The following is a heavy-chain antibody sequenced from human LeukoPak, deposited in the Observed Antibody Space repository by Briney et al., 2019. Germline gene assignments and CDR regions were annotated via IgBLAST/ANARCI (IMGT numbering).Heavy chain of an antibody. V-gene: IGHV3-30-3*01. CDR3: VRGSYGAYDY. Sequence: GRSLRLSCAASGFTFSSYAMHWVRQAPGKGLEWVAVISYDGSNKYYADSVKGRFTIPRDNSKNTLYLQMNSLRAEDTAVYYCVRGSYGAYDYWGQGSLVTVSS. CDR1: GFTFSSYA. D-gene: IGHD4-17*01. CDR2: ISYDGSNK. J-gene: IGHJ4*02.